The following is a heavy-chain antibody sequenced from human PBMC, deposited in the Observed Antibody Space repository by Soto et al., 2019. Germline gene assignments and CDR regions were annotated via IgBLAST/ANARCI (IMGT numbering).Heavy chain of an antibody. CDR1: GFSLSTSGVG. D-gene: IGHD2-15*01. J-gene: IGHJ4*02. CDR3: AHMGIFGCSGGSCYFDY. Sequence: SGPTLVNPTQTLTLTCTFSGFSLSTSGVGVGWIRQPPGKALEWLALIYWDDDKRYSPSLKSRLTITKDTSKNQVVLTMTNMDPVDTATYYCAHMGIFGCSGGSCYFDYWGQGTLVTVSS. CDR2: IYWDDDK. V-gene: IGHV2-5*02.